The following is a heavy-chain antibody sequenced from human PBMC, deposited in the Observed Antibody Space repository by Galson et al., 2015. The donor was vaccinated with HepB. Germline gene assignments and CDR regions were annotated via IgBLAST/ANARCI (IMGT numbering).Heavy chain of an antibody. CDR2: INSDGSST. J-gene: IGHJ6*02. V-gene: IGHV3-74*01. CDR3: AREEDSSGWYSKYYYYYGMDV. Sequence: SLRLSCAASGFTFSSYWMHWVRQAPGKGLVWVSRINSDGSSTSYADSVKGRFTISRDNAKNTLYLQMNSLRAEDTAVYYCAREEDSSGWYSKYYYYYGMDVWGQGTTVTVSS. D-gene: IGHD6-19*01. CDR1: GFTFSSYW.